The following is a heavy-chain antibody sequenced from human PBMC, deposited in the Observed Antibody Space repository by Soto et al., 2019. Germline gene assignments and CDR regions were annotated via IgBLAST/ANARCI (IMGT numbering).Heavy chain of an antibody. D-gene: IGHD2-8*01. CDR3: AIHPGGYRTNGVCYPVGYYMDV. V-gene: IGHV4-39*01. CDR1: GGSISSSSYY. Sequence: SETLSLTCTVSGGSISSSSYYWGWIRQPPGKGLEWIGSIYYIGSTYYNPSLKSRVTISVDTSKNQFSLKLSSVTAADTAVYYCAIHPGGYRTNGVCYPVGYYMDVWGKGTTVTVSS. CDR2: IYYIGST. J-gene: IGHJ6*03.